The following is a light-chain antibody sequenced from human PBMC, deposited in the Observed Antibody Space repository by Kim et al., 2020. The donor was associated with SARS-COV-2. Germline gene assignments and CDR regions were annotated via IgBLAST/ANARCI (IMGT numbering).Light chain of an antibody. J-gene: IGKJ1*01. V-gene: IGKV3-15*01. Sequence: AGERATLTCRASQSVSSNLAWYQQKPGQAPRLLIYGASTRATGIPARFSGSGSGTEFTLTISSLQSEDFAVYYCQQYNNWPPWTFGQGTKVDIK. CDR2: GAS. CDR3: QQYNNWPPWT. CDR1: QSVSSN.